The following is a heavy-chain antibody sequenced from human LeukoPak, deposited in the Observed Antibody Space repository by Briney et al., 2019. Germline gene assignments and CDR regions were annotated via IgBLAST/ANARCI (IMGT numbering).Heavy chain of an antibody. CDR3: ARDDGYSYRKGVDRFDY. CDR1: GYTFMSYG. V-gene: IGHV1-18*01. J-gene: IGHJ4*02. D-gene: IGHD5-18*01. CDR2: ISAYDGNT. Sequence: ASVKVSCKASGYTFMSYGITWVRQAPGQGLEWLGWISAYDGNTNYVQMLQGRVTMTVDTSTSSAYMDLRSLRSDDTAVYYCARDDGYSYRKGVDRFDYWGQGTLVTVSS.